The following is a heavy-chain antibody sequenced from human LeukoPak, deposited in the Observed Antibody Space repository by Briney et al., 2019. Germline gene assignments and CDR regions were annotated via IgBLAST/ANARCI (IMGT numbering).Heavy chain of an antibody. Sequence: SQTLSLTCTVSGGSISSGGYYWSWIRQHPGKGLEWIGYIYYSGSTSYNPSLKSRLTISVDTSKNQFSLKLSSVTAADTAVYYCARLIALKRYCSGGSCYVDDYWGQGTLVTVSS. CDR3: ARLIALKRYCSGGSCYVDDY. D-gene: IGHD2-15*01. CDR2: IYYSGST. CDR1: GGSISSGGYY. V-gene: IGHV4-31*03. J-gene: IGHJ4*02.